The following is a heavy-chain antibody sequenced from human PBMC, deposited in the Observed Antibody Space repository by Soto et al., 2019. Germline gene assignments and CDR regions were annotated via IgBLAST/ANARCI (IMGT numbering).Heavy chain of an antibody. CDR2: ISNSGSTI. CDR1: EFTFSDYY. CDR3: ARGLAYGDYGWLDP. J-gene: IGHJ5*02. Sequence: QVQLVEAGGGLVKPGGSLRLSCAASEFTFSDYYMTWIRQAPGKGLEWVSYISNSGSTIYYADSVKGRFTISRDNAKNSLYLQMNSLRAEETAVYYCARGLAYGDYGWLDPWGQGTLVTVSP. V-gene: IGHV3-11*01. D-gene: IGHD4-17*01.